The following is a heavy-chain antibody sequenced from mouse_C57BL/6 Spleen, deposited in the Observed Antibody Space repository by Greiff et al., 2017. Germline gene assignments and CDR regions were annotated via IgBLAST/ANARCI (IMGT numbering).Heavy chain of an antibody. V-gene: IGHV1-72*01. CDR3: ARSRQLRLHFDY. CDR1: GYTFTSYW. CDR2: IDPNSGGT. J-gene: IGHJ2*01. Sequence: QVQLKESGAELVKPGASVKLSCKASGYTFTSYWMHWVKQRPGRGLEWIGRIDPNSGGTKYNEKFKSKATLTVDKPSSTAYMQLSSLTSEDSAVYYCARSRQLRLHFDYWGQGTTLTVSS. D-gene: IGHD3-2*02.